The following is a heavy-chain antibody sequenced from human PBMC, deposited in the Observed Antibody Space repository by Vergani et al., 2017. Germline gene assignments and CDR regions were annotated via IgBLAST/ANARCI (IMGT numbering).Heavy chain of an antibody. CDR1: GFTFSDYY. J-gene: IGHJ4*02. CDR2: ISSSGSTI. CDR3: TTEIPYCSSTSCYPSDY. V-gene: IGHV3-11*01. D-gene: IGHD2-2*01. Sequence: QVQLVESGGGLVKPGGSLRLSCAASGFTFSDYYMSWIRQAPGKGLEWVSYISSSGSTIYYADSVKGRFTISRDDSKNTLYLQMNSLKTEDTAVYYCTTEIPYCSSTSCYPSDYWGQGTLVTVSS.